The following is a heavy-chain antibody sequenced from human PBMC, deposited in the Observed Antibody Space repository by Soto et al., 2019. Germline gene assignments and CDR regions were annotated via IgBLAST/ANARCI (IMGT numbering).Heavy chain of an antibody. CDR2: IIPILGVA. J-gene: IGHJ4*02. Sequence: QVQLVQSGAEVKKPGSSVKVSCKPSGGTFSSYAFTWVRQAPGQGLEWMGKIIPILGVAQYAHKFQGRVTITADKSASTAYMELSSLRSEDTAVYYCAGGYDSSGYYHYWGQGTLVAVSS. D-gene: IGHD3-22*01. CDR3: AGGYDSSGYYHY. CDR1: GGTFSSYA. V-gene: IGHV1-69*02.